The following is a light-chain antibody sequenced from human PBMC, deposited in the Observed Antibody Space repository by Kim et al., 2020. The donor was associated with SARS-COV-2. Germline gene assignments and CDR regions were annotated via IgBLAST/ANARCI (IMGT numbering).Light chain of an antibody. CDR1: QSVDSNF. V-gene: IGKV3-20*01. J-gene: IGKJ1*01. CDR3: QQYGSSPRT. Sequence: EIVLTQSPGTLSLSPGERATLSCRASQSVDSNFLSWFQQTPGQAPRLLIYGASSSATVPPDMFSGGGSGTDFTPTISRLEPEDFVVYYWQQYGSSPRTFGQGTKVDIK. CDR2: GAS.